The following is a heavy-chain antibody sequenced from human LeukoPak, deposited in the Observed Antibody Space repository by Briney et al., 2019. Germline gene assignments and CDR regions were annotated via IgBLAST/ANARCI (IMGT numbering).Heavy chain of an antibody. J-gene: IGHJ4*02. CDR1: GVSISSSEW. V-gene: IGHV4-4*02. D-gene: IGHD3-9*01. Sequence: PSGTLSLTCAVSGVSISSSEWWIWVRQPPGQGLEWIGEIHRAGRTRYNPSLKSRVTISMDYSKNQFSLKLTSVTAADTAIYYCGKTDIYFNPIDYWGPGSLVTVSP. CDR3: GKTDIYFNPIDY. CDR2: IHRAGRT.